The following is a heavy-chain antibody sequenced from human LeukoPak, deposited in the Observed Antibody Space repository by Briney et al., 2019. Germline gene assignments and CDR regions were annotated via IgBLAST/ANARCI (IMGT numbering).Heavy chain of an antibody. CDR3: ARDRRYSSSSGRYYYYYMDV. V-gene: IGHV1-46*01. D-gene: IGHD6-6*01. Sequence: ASVKVSCKASGYTFTRYYMHWVRQAPGQGLEWMGIINPSGGSTSYAQKFQGRVTMTRDTSTSTVYMELSSLGSEDTAVYYCARDRRYSSSSGRYYYYYMDVWGKGTTVTVSS. CDR2: INPSGGST. CDR1: GYTFTRYY. J-gene: IGHJ6*03.